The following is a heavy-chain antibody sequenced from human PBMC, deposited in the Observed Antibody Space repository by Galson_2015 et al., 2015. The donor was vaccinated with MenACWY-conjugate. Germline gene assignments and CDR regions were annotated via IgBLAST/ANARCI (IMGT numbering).Heavy chain of an antibody. V-gene: IGHV2-70*11. CDR1: GFSLSTYEMC. D-gene: IGHD3-22*01. Sequence: PALVKPTQTLTLTCTFSGFSLSTYEMCIYWVRQPPGKALEWLARNAWRGNKYYTTSLKTRLTISKDTSTNQVVLTMTNVDPVDTATYYCARKHIVLDATDAFEIWGQGTMVTVSS. CDR2: NAWRGNK. CDR3: ARKHIVLDATDAFEI. J-gene: IGHJ3*02.